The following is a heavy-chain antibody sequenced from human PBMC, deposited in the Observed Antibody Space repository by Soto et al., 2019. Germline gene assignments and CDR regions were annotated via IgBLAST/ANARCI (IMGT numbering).Heavy chain of an antibody. Sequence: GASVKVSCKASGGTFSSYAISWVRQAPGQGLEWMGGIIPIFGTANYAQKFQGRVTITADESTSTAYMELSSLRSEDTAVYYCARDKGGNPPHDAFDIWGQGTMVTVSS. D-gene: IGHD2-15*01. V-gene: IGHV1-69*13. CDR3: ARDKGGNPPHDAFDI. CDR2: IIPIFGTA. J-gene: IGHJ3*02. CDR1: GGTFSSYA.